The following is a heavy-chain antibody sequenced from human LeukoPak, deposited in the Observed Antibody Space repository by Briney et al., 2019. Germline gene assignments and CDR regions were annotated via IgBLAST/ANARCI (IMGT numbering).Heavy chain of an antibody. CDR3: ARDQTYYYGSGIFDY. CDR2: IEQDGSEK. V-gene: IGHV3-7*01. D-gene: IGHD3-10*01. J-gene: IGHJ4*02. CDR1: GFTFSSYW. Sequence: GGSLRLSCAASGFTFSSYWMSWVRQAPGKGLEWVANIEQDGSEKYYVDSVKGRFTISRDNAKNSLYLQMNSLRAEDTAVYYCARDQTYYYGSGIFDYWGQGTLVTVSS.